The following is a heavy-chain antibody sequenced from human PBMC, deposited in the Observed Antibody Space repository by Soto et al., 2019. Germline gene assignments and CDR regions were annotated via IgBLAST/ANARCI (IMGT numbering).Heavy chain of an antibody. V-gene: IGHV1-18*01. D-gene: IGHD2-21*02. Sequence: QVQLVQSGGEVRKPVASVTVSCKASGYTFTSYGISWVRQAPGQGLEWMGWISGYNGKTNYAQKVQDRVTMTTDTSTSTVYLELRSLRFDDTAVYYCEREGDVPYYYYGMDVWGQGTTVTVSS. CDR1: GYTFTSYG. J-gene: IGHJ6*02. CDR2: ISGYNGKT. CDR3: EREGDVPYYYYGMDV.